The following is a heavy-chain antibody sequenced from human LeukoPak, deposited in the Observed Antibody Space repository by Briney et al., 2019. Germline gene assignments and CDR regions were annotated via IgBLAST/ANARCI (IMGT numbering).Heavy chain of an antibody. Sequence: GGSLRLSCAASGFTFSSYAMSWVRQAPGKGLEWVSYISSSGSTIYYADSVKGRFTISRDNAKNSLYLQMNSLRAEDTAVYYCAREMGAANGAPYYYYYYYMDVWGKGTTVTISS. J-gene: IGHJ6*03. V-gene: IGHV3-48*04. CDR1: GFTFSSYA. D-gene: IGHD1-26*01. CDR2: ISSSGSTI. CDR3: AREMGAANGAPYYYYYYYMDV.